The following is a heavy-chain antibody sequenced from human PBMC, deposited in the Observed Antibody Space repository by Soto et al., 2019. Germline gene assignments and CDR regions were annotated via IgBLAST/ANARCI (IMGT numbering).Heavy chain of an antibody. Sequence: EVQLVESGGGLVQPGGSLRLSCAASGFTFSSYWMHWVRQAPGKGLVWVSRINSDGSSTSYADSVKGRFTISRDNAKNGLYVQMNSLSAEDTAVYSCERPSISCSWIHWGQGTLVTVSS. CDR1: GFTFSSYW. V-gene: IGHV3-74*01. CDR3: ERPSISCSWIH. CDR2: INSDGSST. J-gene: IGHJ4*02. D-gene: IGHD3-3*02.